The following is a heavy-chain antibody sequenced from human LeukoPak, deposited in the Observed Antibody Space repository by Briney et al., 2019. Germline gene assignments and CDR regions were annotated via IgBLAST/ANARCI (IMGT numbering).Heavy chain of an antibody. Sequence: GGSLRLSCAASGFSFSNYAMNWVRQTPGRGLEWVAAIGGSGAYTNHADSVQGRLTISRDNSKNTLYLQMNNLRVEDTALYYCARDRFGSSGYLDYWGQGTLVTVSS. CDR1: GFSFSNYA. V-gene: IGHV3-23*01. J-gene: IGHJ4*02. D-gene: IGHD3-22*01. CDR2: IGGSGAYT. CDR3: ARDRFGSSGYLDY.